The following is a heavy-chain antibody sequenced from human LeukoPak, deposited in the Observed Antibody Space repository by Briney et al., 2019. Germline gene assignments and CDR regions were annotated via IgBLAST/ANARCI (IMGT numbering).Heavy chain of an antibody. CDR2: TRYDGSNK. CDR3: AKDKYYYFDY. Sequence: GGSPRLSCAASGFTFSSYGMHWVRQAPGKGLEWVTFTRYDGSNKNYADSVKGRFTISRDNSKNTLYLQMNSLRAEDTAVYYCAKDKYYYFDYWGQGTLVTVSS. J-gene: IGHJ4*02. CDR1: GFTFSSYG. V-gene: IGHV3-30*02. D-gene: IGHD2/OR15-2a*01.